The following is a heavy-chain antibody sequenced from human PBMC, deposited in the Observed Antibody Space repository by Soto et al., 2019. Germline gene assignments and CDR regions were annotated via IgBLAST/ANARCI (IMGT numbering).Heavy chain of an antibody. CDR3: ARDRLRGYDSSGFYS. CDR1: GYTFTSYY. CDR2: INPSDGNR. J-gene: IGHJ4*02. Sequence: ASVKASCEACGYTFTSYYMHWVRQAPGQGLEWMGWINPSDGNRNFAQKFEDRVTMTTATSTNTVFLELRSLKSDDTAIYYCARDRLRGYDSSGFYSWGQGTMVTVSS. V-gene: IGHV1-18*04. D-gene: IGHD3-22*01.